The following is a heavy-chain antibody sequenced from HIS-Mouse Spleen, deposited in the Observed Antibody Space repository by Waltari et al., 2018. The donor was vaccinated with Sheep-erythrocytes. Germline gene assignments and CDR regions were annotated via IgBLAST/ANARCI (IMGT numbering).Heavy chain of an antibody. D-gene: IGHD1-26*01. CDR3: ARKGRTLDY. CDR1: GFTFSSYG. CDR2: ISYDGSNK. J-gene: IGHJ4*02. Sequence: QVQLVESGGGVVQPGRSLRLSCAASGFTFSSYGMHWVRQAPGKGLEWVAVISYDGSNKYYADSVKGRFTISRDNSKNTLYLQMNSLGAEDTAVYYCARKGRTLDYWGQGTLVTVSS. V-gene: IGHV3-30*03.